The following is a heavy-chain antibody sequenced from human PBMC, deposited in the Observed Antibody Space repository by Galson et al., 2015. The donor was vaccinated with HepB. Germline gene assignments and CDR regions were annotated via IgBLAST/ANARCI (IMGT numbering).Heavy chain of an antibody. CDR2: INAGNGNT. V-gene: IGHV1-3*01. CDR1: GYTFTSYA. CDR3: ARGSAMVRGVVNWFDP. D-gene: IGHD3-10*01. J-gene: IGHJ5*02. Sequence: SVKVSCKASGYTFTSYAMHWVRQAPGQRLEWMGWINAGNGNTKYSQKFQGRVTITRDTSASTAYMELSSLRSEDTAVYYCARGSAMVRGVVNWFDPWGQGTLVTVSS.